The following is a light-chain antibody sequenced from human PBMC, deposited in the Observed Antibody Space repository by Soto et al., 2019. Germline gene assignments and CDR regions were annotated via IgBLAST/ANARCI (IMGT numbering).Light chain of an antibody. J-gene: IGKJ1*01. CDR3: KHYGRTPRA. Sequence: ELVFTQSPGVISFSQGERATLSCRASQSFNSTFLAWYQQKPGQAPRLRSYGASSRATGIPERISGSGSGTNFTLTIICLKPEDFALDSSKHYGRTPRAFGKRTKVQIK. CDR2: GAS. CDR1: QSFNSTF. V-gene: IGKV3-20*01.